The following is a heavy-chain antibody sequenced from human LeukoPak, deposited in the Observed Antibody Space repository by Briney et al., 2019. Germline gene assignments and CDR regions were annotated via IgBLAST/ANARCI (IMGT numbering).Heavy chain of an antibody. Sequence: PGGSLRLSCAASGFTFGNYGMTWVRQAPGKGLEWVSGMSGPGTSTYYADSVKGRFTISRDNSQNTLYLQMSGLRTDDTAIYYCAKVYGGMSVAGTFDHWGQGTLVTVSS. CDR2: MSGPGTST. CDR3: AKVYGGMSVAGTFDH. J-gene: IGHJ4*02. V-gene: IGHV3-23*01. D-gene: IGHD6-19*01. CDR1: GFTFGNYG.